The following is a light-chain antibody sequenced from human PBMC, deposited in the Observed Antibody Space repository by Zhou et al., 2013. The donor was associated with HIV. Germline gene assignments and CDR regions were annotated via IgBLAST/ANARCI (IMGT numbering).Light chain of an antibody. CDR1: QSISTY. J-gene: IGKJ1*01. CDR2: AAS. V-gene: IGKV1-5*01. Sequence: DIQMTQSASSLSASVGDRDTITCRASQSISTYLNWYQQRPGKAPKLLIYAASSLESGVPSRFSGSGSGTEFTLTISSLQPDDFATYYCQHYNSYSPTFGQ. CDR3: QHYNSYSPT.